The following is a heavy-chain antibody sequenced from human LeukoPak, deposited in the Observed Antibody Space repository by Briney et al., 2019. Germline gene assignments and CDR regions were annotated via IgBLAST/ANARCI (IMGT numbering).Heavy chain of an antibody. CDR1: GGSFSSYY. V-gene: IGHV4-34*01. CDR2: INHSGST. J-gene: IGHJ4*02. D-gene: IGHD3-10*01. CDR3: ARGFRGVRLDY. Sequence: SETLSLTCAVYGGSFSSYYWSWIRQPPGKGLEWIGEINHSGSTNYNPSLKSRVTISVDTSKNQFSLKLSSVTAADTAVYYCARGFRGVRLDYWGQGTLVTVSS.